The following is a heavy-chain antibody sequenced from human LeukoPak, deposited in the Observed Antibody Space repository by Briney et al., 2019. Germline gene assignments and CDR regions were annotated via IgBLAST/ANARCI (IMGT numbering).Heavy chain of an antibody. J-gene: IGHJ4*02. CDR2: INHSGST. CDR1: GGSFSGYY. Sequence: SETLSLTCAVYGGSFSGYYWSWIRQPPGKGLEWIGEINHSGSTNYNPSLKSRVTISVDTSKNQFSLKLSSVTAADTAVYYCARDCGGYGDYYFDYWGQGTLVTVPS. D-gene: IGHD4-17*01. V-gene: IGHV4-34*01. CDR3: ARDCGGYGDYYFDY.